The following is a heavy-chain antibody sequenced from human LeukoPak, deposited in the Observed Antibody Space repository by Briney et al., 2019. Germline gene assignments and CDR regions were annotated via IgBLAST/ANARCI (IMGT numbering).Heavy chain of an antibody. Sequence: GGSLRLSCAASGFTFSNYNMNWVRQAPGKGLEWVSSISSSSSYIYYADSVKGRFTISRDNAKNSLYLQMNSLRAEDTAVYYCARRKITYDILTGYYTWFDPWGQGTLVTVSS. CDR1: GFTFSNYN. D-gene: IGHD3-9*01. CDR2: ISSSSSYI. J-gene: IGHJ5*02. CDR3: ARRKITYDILTGYYTWFDP. V-gene: IGHV3-21*01.